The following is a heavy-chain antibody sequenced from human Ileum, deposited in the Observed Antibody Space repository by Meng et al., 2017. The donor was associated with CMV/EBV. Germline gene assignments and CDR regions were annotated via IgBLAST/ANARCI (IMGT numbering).Heavy chain of an antibody. Sequence: GESLKISCASSGLSFTNAWMSWVRQAPGKGLEWIGRIKPNTAGGTADYVAPVKGRFTISRDDSKNTLYLQMSSLKSEDTDVYYCTANYFDYWGQGTLVTVSS. J-gene: IGHJ4*02. V-gene: IGHV3-15*01. CDR2: IKPNTAGGTA. CDR3: TANYFDY. CDR1: GLSFTNAW.